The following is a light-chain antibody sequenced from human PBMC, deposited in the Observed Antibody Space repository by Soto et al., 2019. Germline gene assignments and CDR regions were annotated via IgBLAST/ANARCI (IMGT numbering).Light chain of an antibody. Sequence: EIVVTQSPATLSVSPVGRASLSCRASQSVSSYLAWYQQKPGQAPRLLIYGASNRATGIPARFSGSGSGTDFTLTISSLEPEDFAVYYCQQRSNWPPLTFGGGTKVDI. V-gene: IGKV3-11*01. CDR1: QSVSSY. CDR3: QQRSNWPPLT. J-gene: IGKJ4*01. CDR2: GAS.